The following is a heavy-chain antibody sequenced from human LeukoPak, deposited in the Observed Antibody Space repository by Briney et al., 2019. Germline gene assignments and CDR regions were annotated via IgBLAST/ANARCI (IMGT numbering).Heavy chain of an antibody. Sequence: GASVKVSCKASGYTFTSYGISWVRQAPGQGLEWMGWISAYNGNTNYAQKLQGRVTMTTDTSTSTAYVELRSLRSDDTAVYYCARDIVDTAMVTYSLFDYWGQGTLVTVSS. CDR3: ARDIVDTAMVTYSLFDY. CDR1: GYTFTSYG. J-gene: IGHJ4*02. CDR2: ISAYNGNT. V-gene: IGHV1-18*01. D-gene: IGHD5-18*01.